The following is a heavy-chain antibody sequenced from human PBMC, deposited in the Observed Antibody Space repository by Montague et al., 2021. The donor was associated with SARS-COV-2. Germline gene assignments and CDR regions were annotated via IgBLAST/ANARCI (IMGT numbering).Heavy chain of an antibody. CDR1: SASFSGYY. D-gene: IGHD3-10*01. Sequence: SETLSLTCAVSSASFSGYYWSWIRQPPGKGLEWIGEINHSGSNTYNPSLESRVSISVDTSNKQFSLKVTSVTAADTAVYYCARLGAITLVRGITKADFSNYGMDVWGQGTTVTVSS. J-gene: IGHJ6*02. CDR2: INHSGSN. V-gene: IGHV4-34*01. CDR3: ARLGAITLVRGITKADFSNYGMDV.